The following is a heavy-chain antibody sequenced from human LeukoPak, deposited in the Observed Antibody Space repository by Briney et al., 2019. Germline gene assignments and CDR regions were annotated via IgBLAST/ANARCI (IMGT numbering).Heavy chain of an antibody. CDR1: GYTFTSYD. D-gene: IGHD3-22*01. Sequence: GASVKVSCKASGYTFTSYDVTWVRQAPGQGLEWMGIINPSGGSTSYAQKFQGRVTMTRNTSISTAYMELSSLRSEDTAVYYCARGRSITMIVVVIQTTFDYWGQGTLVTVSS. CDR3: ARGRSITMIVVVIQTTFDY. CDR2: INPSGGST. J-gene: IGHJ4*02. V-gene: IGHV1-8*02.